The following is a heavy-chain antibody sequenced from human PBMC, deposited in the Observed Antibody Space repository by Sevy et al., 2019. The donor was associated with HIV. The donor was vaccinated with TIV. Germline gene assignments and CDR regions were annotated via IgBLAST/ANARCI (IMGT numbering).Heavy chain of an antibody. Sequence: SETLSLTCTVSGGSISSSSYYWGWIRQPPGKGLEWIGSIYYSGSTYYNPSLKSRVTISVDKSKNQFSLKLSSVTAADTAVYYCARSLTFGTTFDYWGQGTLVTVSS. CDR3: ARSLTFGTTFDY. CDR2: IYYSGST. D-gene: IGHD3-16*01. CDR1: GGSISSSSYY. V-gene: IGHV4-39*01. J-gene: IGHJ4*02.